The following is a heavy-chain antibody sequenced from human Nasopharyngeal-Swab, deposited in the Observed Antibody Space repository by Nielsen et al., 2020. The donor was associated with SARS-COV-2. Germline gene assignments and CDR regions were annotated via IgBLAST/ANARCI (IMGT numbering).Heavy chain of an antibody. D-gene: IGHD3-16*01. CDR3: AREEIDTYYFDY. CDR2: INHSGST. J-gene: IGHJ4*02. V-gene: IGHV4-34*01. CDR1: GGSFSGYY. Sequence: GSLRLSCAVYGGSFSGYYWSWIRQPPGKGLEWIGEINHSGSTNYNPSLKSRVTISVDTSKNQFSLKLSSVTAADTAVYYCAREEIDTYYFDYWGQGTLVTVSS.